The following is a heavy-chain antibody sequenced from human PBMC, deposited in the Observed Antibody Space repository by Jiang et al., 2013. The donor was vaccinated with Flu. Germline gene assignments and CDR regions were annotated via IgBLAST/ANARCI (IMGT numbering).Heavy chain of an antibody. D-gene: IGHD1-26*01. CDR2: IYYSGST. J-gene: IGHJ6*02. CDR1: GGSISSYY. Sequence: TVSGGSISSYYWSWIRQPPGKGLEWIGYIYYSGSTNYNPSLKSRVTISVDTSKNQFSLKLSSVTAADTAVYYCASLSGSYNYYYYGMDVWGQGTTVTVSS. CDR3: ASLSGSYNYYYYGMDV. V-gene: IGHV4-59*01.